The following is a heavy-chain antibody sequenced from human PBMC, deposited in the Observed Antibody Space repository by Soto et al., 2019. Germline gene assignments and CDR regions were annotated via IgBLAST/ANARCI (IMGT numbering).Heavy chain of an antibody. CDR1: GYIFIDYW. CDR3: ARPPLPGYSIHFNS. J-gene: IGHJ4*02. V-gene: IGHV5-51*01. CDR2: VYPRDSDT. Sequence: PGESLKISCKASGYIFIDYWIGWVRQMPGKGLEWMGIVYPRDSDTRYSPSFLGQVTISADRSTGTAFLQWRSLKASDSALYYCARPPLPGYSIHFNSWGQGTLVTVSS. D-gene: IGHD2-15*01.